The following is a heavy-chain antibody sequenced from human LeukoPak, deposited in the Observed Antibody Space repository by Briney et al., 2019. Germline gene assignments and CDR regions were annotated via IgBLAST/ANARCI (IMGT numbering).Heavy chain of an antibody. D-gene: IGHD3-22*01. CDR2: IYHSGST. J-gene: IGHJ4*02. CDR3: AGDFNYYDSSGYFDY. Sequence: SETLSLTCAVSGGSISSSNWWSWVRQPPGKGLEWIGEIYHSGSTNYNPSLKSRVTISVDKSKNQFSLKLSSVTAADTAVYYCAGDFNYYDSSGYFDYWGQGTLVTVSS. V-gene: IGHV4-4*02. CDR1: GGSISSSNW.